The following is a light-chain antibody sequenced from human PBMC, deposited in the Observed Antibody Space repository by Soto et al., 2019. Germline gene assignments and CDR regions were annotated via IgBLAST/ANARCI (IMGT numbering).Light chain of an antibody. V-gene: IGKV3-20*01. CDR1: QSVSSSY. CDR3: HQTYSTPQT. CDR2: GAS. Sequence: EIVLTQSPGTLSLSPGERATLSCRASQSVSSSYLAWYQQKPGQAPRLLIYGASSRATGIPDRFSGSGSGTDFTLTISSLQPEDFATYYCHQTYSTPQTFGQGTKVEI. J-gene: IGKJ1*01.